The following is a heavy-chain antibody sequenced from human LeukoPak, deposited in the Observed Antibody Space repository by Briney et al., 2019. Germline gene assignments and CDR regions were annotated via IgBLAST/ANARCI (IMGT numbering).Heavy chain of an antibody. CDR3: ARGIAAAGPPEY. CDR1: GGTFSSYT. Sequence: SVKVSCKASGGTFSSYTISWVRQAPGQGLEWMGRIVPILGIANYAQKFQGRVTITADKSTSTAYMELSSLRSEDTAVYYCARGIAAAGPPEYWGQGTLVTVSS. CDR2: IVPILGIA. V-gene: IGHV1-69*02. D-gene: IGHD6-13*01. J-gene: IGHJ4*02.